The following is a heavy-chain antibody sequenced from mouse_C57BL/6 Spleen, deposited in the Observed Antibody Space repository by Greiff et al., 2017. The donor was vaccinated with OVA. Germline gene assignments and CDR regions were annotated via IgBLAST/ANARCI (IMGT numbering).Heavy chain of an antibody. CDR1: GYAFSSYW. J-gene: IGHJ4*01. CDR3: AVQLRYAMDY. Sequence: QVQLKESGAELVKPGASVKISCKASGYAFSSYWMNWVKQRPGKGLEWIGQIYPGDGDTNYNGKFKGKATLTADKSSSTAYMQLSSLTSEDSAVYFCAVQLRYAMDYWGQGTSVTVSS. D-gene: IGHD3-3*01. CDR2: IYPGDGDT. V-gene: IGHV1-80*01.